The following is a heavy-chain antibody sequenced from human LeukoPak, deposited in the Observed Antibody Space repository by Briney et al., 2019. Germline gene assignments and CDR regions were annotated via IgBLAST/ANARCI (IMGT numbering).Heavy chain of an antibody. J-gene: IGHJ4*02. CDR1: GFTFSDYY. CDR3: ARDRSSSYYYDSSGYYYSTRGFCDY. D-gene: IGHD3-22*01. V-gene: IGHV3-11*01. CDR2: ISSSGSTI. Sequence: PGGSLRLSCAASGFTFSDYYMSWIRQAPGKGLEWASYISSSGSTIYYADSVKGRFTISRDNAKNSLYLQMNSLRAEDTAVYYCARDRSSSYYYDSSGYYYSTRGFCDYWGQGTLVTVSS.